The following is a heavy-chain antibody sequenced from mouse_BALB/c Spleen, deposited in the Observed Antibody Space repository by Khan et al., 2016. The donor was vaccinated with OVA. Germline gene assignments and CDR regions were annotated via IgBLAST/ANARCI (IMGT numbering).Heavy chain of an antibody. CDR3: TRSYDSYYFDY. J-gene: IGHJ2*01. CDR2: IYPGISDT. V-gene: IGHV1-5*01. Sequence: EVQLQQSGTVLARPGASVKMSCKASGYSFTSYWMHWVKQRPGQGLEWIGAIYPGISDTRFNQKFKVKATLTAVTSASTAYMELSSLTNEDSAVYFCTRSYDSYYFDYWGQGTTLTVSS. CDR1: GYSFTSYW. D-gene: IGHD2-4*01.